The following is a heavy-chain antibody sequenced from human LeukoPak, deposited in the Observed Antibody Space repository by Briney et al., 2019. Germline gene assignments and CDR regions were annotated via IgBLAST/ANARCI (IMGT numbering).Heavy chain of an antibody. J-gene: IGHJ5*02. CDR2: VLYTGDT. CDR3: ARQFGKLLIAARPRWFDP. Sequence: SETLSLTCTVSGASITSADYYWAWIRQPPGKRLEWIGSVLYTGDTYYNPSLKNRVTISVDTSKNQFSLKLSSVTAADTAVYYCARQFGKLLIAARPRWFDPWGQGTLVTVSS. CDR1: GASITSADYY. D-gene: IGHD6-6*01. V-gene: IGHV4-39*01.